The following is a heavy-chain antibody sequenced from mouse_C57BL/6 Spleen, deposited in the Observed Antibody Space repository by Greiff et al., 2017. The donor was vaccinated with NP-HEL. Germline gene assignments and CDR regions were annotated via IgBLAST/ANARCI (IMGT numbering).Heavy chain of an antibody. V-gene: IGHV1-50*01. D-gene: IGHD2-5*01. CDR1: GYTFTSYW. CDR2: IDPSDSYN. J-gene: IGHJ3*01. CDR3: ARGCYSNYVWFAY. Sequence: VQLQQSGAELVKPGASVKLSCKASGYTFTSYWMQWVKQRPGQGLEWIGEIDPSDSYNNYNQKSKGKATLTVDKSSSTAYMQLSSLTSEDSAVYDCARGCYSNYVWFAYWGQGTLVTVS.